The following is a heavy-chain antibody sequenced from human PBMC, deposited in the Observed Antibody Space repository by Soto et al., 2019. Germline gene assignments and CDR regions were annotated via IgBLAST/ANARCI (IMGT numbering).Heavy chain of an antibody. CDR1: GYSLASYA. CDR2: INGGNGNT. Sequence: ASVKVSCKASGYSLASYARHWVRQAPGQRPEWMGWINGGNGNTKYSQKFQGRVTITRDTAASTAYMDLSSLRYEDTAVYFCARNFWFGELFDYWGQGTPVTVSS. CDR3: ARNFWFGELFDY. D-gene: IGHD3-10*01. J-gene: IGHJ4*02. V-gene: IGHV1-3*01.